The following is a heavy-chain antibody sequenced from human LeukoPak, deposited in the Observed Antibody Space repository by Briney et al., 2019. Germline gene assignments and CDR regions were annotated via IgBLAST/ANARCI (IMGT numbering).Heavy chain of an antibody. CDR3: ATSLRGVILPLNWFDP. V-gene: IGHV1-24*01. Sequence: ASVKVSCKASEYTFTSYDINWVRQATGKGLEWMGGFDPEDGETIYAQKFQGRVTMTEDTSTDTAYMELSSLRSEDTAVYYCATSLRGVILPLNWFDPWGQGTLVTVSS. CDR1: EYTFTSYD. CDR2: FDPEDGET. J-gene: IGHJ5*02. D-gene: IGHD3-10*01.